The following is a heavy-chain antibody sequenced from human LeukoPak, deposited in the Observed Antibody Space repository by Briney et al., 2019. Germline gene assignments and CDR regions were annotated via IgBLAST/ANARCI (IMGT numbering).Heavy chain of an antibody. D-gene: IGHD3-22*01. CDR2: IYYSGST. CDR1: GGSISSSSYY. CDR3: ARGQDYYDSSGYYNWFDP. J-gene: IGHJ5*02. V-gene: IGHV4-39*01. Sequence: PSETLSLTCTVSGGSISSSSYYWGWIRQPPGKGLEWIGSIYYSGSTYYNPSLKSRVTTFVDTSKNQFSLKLSSVTAADTAVYYCARGQDYYDSSGYYNWFDPWGQGTLVTVSS.